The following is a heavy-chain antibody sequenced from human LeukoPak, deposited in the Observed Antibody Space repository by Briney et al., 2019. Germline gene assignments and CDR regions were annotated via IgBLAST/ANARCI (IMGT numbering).Heavy chain of an antibody. CDR2: MNPNSGNT. CDR1: GYTFTSYD. CDR3: ARVLGYCSSTSCYGGWFDP. Sequence: ASVKVSCKASGYTFTSYDINWVRHATGQGLEWMGWMNPNSGNTGYAQKFQGRVTITRNTSISTAYMELSSLRSEDTAVYYCARVLGYCSSTSCYGGWFDPWGQGTLVTVSS. J-gene: IGHJ5*02. D-gene: IGHD2-2*01. V-gene: IGHV1-8*03.